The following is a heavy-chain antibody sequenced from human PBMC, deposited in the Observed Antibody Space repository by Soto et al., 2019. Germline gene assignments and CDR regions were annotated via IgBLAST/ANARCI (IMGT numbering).Heavy chain of an antibody. Sequence: QVQLVQSGAEVKKPGASVKVSCKASGYTFTSYGISWVRQAPGQGLEWMGWISAYNGNTNYAQKLQGRVIMTTDTSTSTAYMELRSLRSDDTAVYYCARVHYGDYGLSPLPPDYWGQGTLVTVSS. J-gene: IGHJ4*02. D-gene: IGHD4-17*01. CDR3: ARVHYGDYGLSPLPPDY. CDR2: ISAYNGNT. CDR1: GYTFTSYG. V-gene: IGHV1-18*01.